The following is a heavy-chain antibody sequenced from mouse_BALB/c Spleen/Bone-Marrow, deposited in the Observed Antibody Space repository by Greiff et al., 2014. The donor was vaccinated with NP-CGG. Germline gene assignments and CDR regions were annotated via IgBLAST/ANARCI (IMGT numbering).Heavy chain of an antibody. D-gene: IGHD2-13*01. CDR2: IIPSNGRS. CDR3: ARTYGDSHYFYAMDY. Sequence: VQLVQSGAELVKPGTSLKLSCKPSGYTLTSYWMHWVKQRPGQGLEWIGEIIPSNGRSNYNEKFKNKATLTVDKSSSTAYMQLSSLTSEDSAVYFCARTYGDSHYFYAMDYWGQGTSVTVSS. J-gene: IGHJ4*01. CDR1: GYTLTSYW. V-gene: IGHV1S81*02.